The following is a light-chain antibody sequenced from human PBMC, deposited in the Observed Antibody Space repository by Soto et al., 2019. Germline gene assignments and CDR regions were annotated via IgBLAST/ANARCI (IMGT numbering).Light chain of an antibody. CDR2: DVS. CDR1: SSDVGGYNY. CDR3: SSYTSSNVYV. Sequence: QSALTQPASVSGSPGQSITISCTGTSSDVGGYNYVSWYQQHPGKAPKLMIYDVSNRPSGVSNRFSGSKSGNTASLTISGLQAEDEADYYCSSYTSSNVYVFGTETKVTVL. V-gene: IGLV2-14*01. J-gene: IGLJ1*01.